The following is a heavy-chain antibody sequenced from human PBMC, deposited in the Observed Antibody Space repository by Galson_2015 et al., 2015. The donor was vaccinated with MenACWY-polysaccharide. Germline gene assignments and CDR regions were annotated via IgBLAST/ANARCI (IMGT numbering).Heavy chain of an antibody. CDR3: AGGGLPGAMDF. V-gene: IGHV3-7*01. D-gene: IGHD2-2*01. CDR1: GFTFSTYW. J-gene: IGHJ4*02. Sequence: SLRLSCAASGFTFSTYWMNWVRQAPGKGLEWVANIKEDGSEKYYVDSVKGRFTISRDNAENSLYLQMNSLRAEDTAVYYCAGGGLPGAMDFWGQGTLVTVSS. CDR2: IKEDGSEK.